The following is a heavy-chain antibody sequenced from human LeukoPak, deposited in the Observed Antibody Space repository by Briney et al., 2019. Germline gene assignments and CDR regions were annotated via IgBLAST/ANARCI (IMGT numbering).Heavy chain of an antibody. CDR1: GGSISSYY. D-gene: IGHD3-22*01. CDR2: IYYSGST. CDR3: ARRAGDYSHPYDY. V-gene: IGHV4-39*07. J-gene: IGHJ4*02. Sequence: SETLSLTCTVSGGSISSYYWSWIRQPPGKGLEWIGSIYYSGSTYYNPSLKSRVTISVDTSKNQFSLKLSSVTAADTAVYYCARRAGDYSHPYDYWGQGTLVTVSS.